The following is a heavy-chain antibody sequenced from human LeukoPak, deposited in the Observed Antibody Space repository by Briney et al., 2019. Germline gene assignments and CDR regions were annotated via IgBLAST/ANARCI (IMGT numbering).Heavy chain of an antibody. CDR3: ARHRWAQAH. V-gene: IGHV3-7*03. D-gene: IGHD4-23*01. J-gene: IGHJ4*02. CDR2: IKRDGSEK. CDR1: GFTFSNSW. Sequence: GGSLRRSCAASGFTFSNSWTTWVRQTPGKGLEWVANIKRDGSEKYYVDSVKGRFTISRDNAKNSLYLQMNSLRAEDTAVYYCARHRWAQAHWGQGTLVTVSS.